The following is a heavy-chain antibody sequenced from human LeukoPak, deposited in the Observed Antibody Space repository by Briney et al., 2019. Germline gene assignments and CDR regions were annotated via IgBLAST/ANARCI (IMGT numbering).Heavy chain of an antibody. V-gene: IGHV4-30-2*01. CDR2: IYHSGST. CDR3: ARTEPSHYYGSGSFDY. J-gene: IGHJ4*02. Sequence: SQTLSLTCAVSGGSISSGGYSWSWIRQPPGKGLEWIGYIYHSGSTYYNPSLKSRVTISEDRSKNQFSLKLSSVTAADTAVYYCARTEPSHYYGSGSFDYWGQGTLVTVSS. D-gene: IGHD3-10*01. CDR1: GGSISSGGYS.